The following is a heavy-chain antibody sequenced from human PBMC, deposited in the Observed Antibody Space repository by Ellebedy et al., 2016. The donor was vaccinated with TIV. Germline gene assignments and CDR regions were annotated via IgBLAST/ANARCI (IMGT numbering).Heavy chain of an antibody. CDR2: IRSSGIYT. Sequence: GESLKISCAASGFTFSNHYISWIRQAPGTGLESASYIRSSGIYTSYADFVKGRFTISRYNAKSSVYLHMNSLKAEDTAVYYCARACFGGACYFEHWGQGTQVTVSS. D-gene: IGHD3-3*01. V-gene: IGHV3-11*06. J-gene: IGHJ4*02. CDR3: ARACFGGACYFEH. CDR1: GFTFSNHY.